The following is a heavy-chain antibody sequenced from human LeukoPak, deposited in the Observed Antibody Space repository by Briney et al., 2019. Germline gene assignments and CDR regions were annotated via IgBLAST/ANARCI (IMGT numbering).Heavy chain of an antibody. CDR1: GGSYSGYY. CDR3: ARGGYYDFWSGYRSPNWFDP. D-gene: IGHD3-3*01. V-gene: IGHV4-34*01. CDR2: INHSGST. J-gene: IGHJ5*02. Sequence: SETLSLTCAVYGGSYSGYYWSWIRQPPGKGLEWIGEINHSGSTNYNPSLKSRVTISVDTSKNQFSLKLSSVTAADTAVYYCARGGYYDFWSGYRSPNWFDPWGQGTLVTVSS.